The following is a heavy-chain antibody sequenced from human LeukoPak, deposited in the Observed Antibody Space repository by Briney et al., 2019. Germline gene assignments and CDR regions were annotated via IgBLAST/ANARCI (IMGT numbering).Heavy chain of an antibody. CDR2: IYHSGST. CDR1: GYSISSGYY. Sequence: SETLSLTCPVSGYSISSGYYWGWIRQPPGRGLEWIGSIYHSGSTYYNPSLKSRVTISVDTSKNQFSLKLSSVTAADTAVYYCARDETPWWFDPWGQGTLVTVSS. CDR3: ARDETPWWFDP. V-gene: IGHV4-38-2*02. J-gene: IGHJ5*02.